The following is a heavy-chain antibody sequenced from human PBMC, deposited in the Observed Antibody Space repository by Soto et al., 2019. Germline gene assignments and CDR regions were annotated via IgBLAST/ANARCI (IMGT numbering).Heavy chain of an antibody. V-gene: IGHV3-64*01. CDR2: ISNNGAHT. D-gene: IGHD6-13*01. J-gene: IGHJ6*03. CDR1: GFTFSNYE. CDR3: ARRGYGSRWPNVYMDV. Sequence: EAQLVESGGGLVQPGGSLRLSCAASGFTFSNYEMHWVRQAPGKGLEYVSGISNNGAHTDYAKSVKGRFTISRDNSENTLYLQMGSLRAEDIALYYGARRGYGSRWPNVYMDVWGKGTTVTVCS.